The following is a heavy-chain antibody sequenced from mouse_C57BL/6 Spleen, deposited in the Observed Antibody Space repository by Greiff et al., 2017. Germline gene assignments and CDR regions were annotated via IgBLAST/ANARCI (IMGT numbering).Heavy chain of an antibody. Sequence: LQLQESGAELARPGASVKLSCKASGYTFTSSGISWVKQRTGQGLEWIGEIYPRSGNLYYNEKFKGKAPLPADKSSSTAYIELRSLTSEDSAVYFCARGPDYYGSSYRYFAVWGTGTTVTVSS. CDR3: ARGPDYYGSSYRYFAV. V-gene: IGHV1-81*01. J-gene: IGHJ1*03. CDR2: IYPRSGNL. CDR1: GYTFTSSG. D-gene: IGHD1-1*01.